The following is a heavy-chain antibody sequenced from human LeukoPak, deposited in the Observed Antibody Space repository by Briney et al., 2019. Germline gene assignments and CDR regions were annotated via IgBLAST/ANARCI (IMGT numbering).Heavy chain of an antibody. V-gene: IGHV1-2*02. D-gene: IGHD3-3*01. CDR3: ASNTIFGAKYYFDY. CDR1: GYTFTGYY. J-gene: IGHJ4*02. CDR2: INPNSGGT. Sequence: GASVKVSCKASGYTFTGYYMHWVRQAPGQGLEWMGWINPNSGGTNYAQKFQGRVTMTWDTSISTAYMELSRLRSDDTAVYYCASNTIFGAKYYFDYWGQGTLVTASS.